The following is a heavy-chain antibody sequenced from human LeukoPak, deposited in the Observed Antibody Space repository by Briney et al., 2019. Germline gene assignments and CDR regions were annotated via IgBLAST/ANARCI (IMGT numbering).Heavy chain of an antibody. CDR2: LNNDGSTT. V-gene: IGHV3-74*01. CDR3: ARVTAAPY. Sequence: GGSLRLSCAASGFTFSNYWMHWVRQVPGKGLVWVSRLNNDGSTTAYADSVKGRFTISRDNAKNSLYLQMNSLRAEDTAVYYCARVTAAPYWGQGTLVTVSS. J-gene: IGHJ4*02. CDR1: GFTFSNYW. D-gene: IGHD2-2*01.